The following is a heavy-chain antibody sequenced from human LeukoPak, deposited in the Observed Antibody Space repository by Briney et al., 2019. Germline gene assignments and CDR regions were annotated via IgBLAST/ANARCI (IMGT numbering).Heavy chain of an antibody. CDR2: IYPGDSDT. J-gene: IGHJ5*02. CDR3: ARHAEGIAGRWFDP. D-gene: IGHD6-13*01. V-gene: IGHV5-51*01. CDR1: GYTFTSYW. Sequence: NRGASLEISCEGSGYTFTSYWITWGRQLPGKGLEWMGIIYPGDSDTRYSTSFQGQVTISADKSISTAYLQWSSLKASDTAIYSCARHAEGIAGRWFDPWGQGTLVTVSS.